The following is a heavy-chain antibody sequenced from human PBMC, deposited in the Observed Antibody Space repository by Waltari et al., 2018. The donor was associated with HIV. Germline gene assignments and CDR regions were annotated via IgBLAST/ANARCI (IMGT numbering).Heavy chain of an antibody. J-gene: IGHJ5*02. D-gene: IGHD1-1*01. CDR2: VNVGNVNT. Sequence: QVQLLQSGAEVKKPGASVKVSCKASGYTFTSYTMHWVRQAPGHSLEWMGWVNVGNVNTKYSQKFKVRVSLTADPSATTANMELRSLRSEDTAVYYCVREWTIERRMDLWGQGTLVTVSS. CDR3: VREWTIERRMDL. V-gene: IGHV1-3*01. CDR1: GYTFTSYT.